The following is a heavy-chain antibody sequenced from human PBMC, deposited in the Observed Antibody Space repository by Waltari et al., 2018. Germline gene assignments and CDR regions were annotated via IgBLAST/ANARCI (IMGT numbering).Heavy chain of an antibody. Sequence: QVQLQQWGAGLLKPSETLSLTCAVYGGSFSGYYWSWIRQPPGKWLEWIGEINHSGSTNYNPSLKSRVTISVDTSKNQFSLKLSSVTAADTAVYYCATYDSSGYLDYWGQGTLVTVSS. V-gene: IGHV4-34*01. CDR2: INHSGST. D-gene: IGHD3-22*01. CDR3: ATYDSSGYLDY. CDR1: GGSFSGYY. J-gene: IGHJ4*02.